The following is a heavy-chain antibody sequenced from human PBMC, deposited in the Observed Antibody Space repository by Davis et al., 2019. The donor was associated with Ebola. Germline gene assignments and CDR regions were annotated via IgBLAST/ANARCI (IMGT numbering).Heavy chain of an antibody. V-gene: IGHV3-7*01. CDR2: IKQDESEK. CDR3: ARDPTKIVGATSY. J-gene: IGHJ4*02. D-gene: IGHD1-26*01. CDR1: GFTFSNYA. Sequence: PGGSLRLSCAASGFTFSNYAMSWVRQAPGKGLEWVANIKQDESEKYYVDSVKGRFTISRDNAKNSLYLQMNSLRVEDTAVYYCARDPTKIVGATSYWGQGTLVTVSS.